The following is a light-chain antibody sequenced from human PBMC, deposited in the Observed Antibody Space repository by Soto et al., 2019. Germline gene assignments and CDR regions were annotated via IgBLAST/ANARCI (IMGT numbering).Light chain of an antibody. CDR3: QQYNTYST. J-gene: IGKJ5*01. CDR2: DAS. V-gene: IGKV1-5*01. CDR1: QSISLS. Sequence: DILMTQSPSTLSAFVGDRVTITCRASQSISLSLAWYQQKPGKAPDLLISDASNLERGVPSRLSGSGSGTEFTLTISSMKPDDFATYYCQQYNTYSTFGHGTRLEIK.